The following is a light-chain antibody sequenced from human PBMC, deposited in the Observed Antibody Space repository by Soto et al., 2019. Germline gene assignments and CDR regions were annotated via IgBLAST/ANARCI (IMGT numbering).Light chain of an antibody. J-gene: IGKJ1*01. CDR2: GAS. CDR3: QHYGSSPWT. Sequence: EIVLTQSPGTLFLSPGDRATLYCTASQSVSSSNLAWYQQKRGQSPRLLIYGASSRATGIPDRFSGSGSGPDFTLTISRLEAEDFAVYFCQHYGSSPWTFGQGTKVEIK. CDR1: QSVSSSN. V-gene: IGKV3-20*01.